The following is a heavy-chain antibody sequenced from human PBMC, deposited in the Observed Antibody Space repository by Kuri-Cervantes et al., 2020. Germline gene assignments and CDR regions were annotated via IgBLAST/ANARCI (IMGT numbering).Heavy chain of an antibody. Sequence: VKVSCKASGGTFSSYAIRWVRQAPGQGSEWMGGIIPIFGTANYAQKFQGRVTITADESTSTAYMELSSLRSEDTAVYYCARSTGYYSDYWGQGTLVTVSS. J-gene: IGHJ4*02. V-gene: IGHV1-69*13. CDR2: IIPIFGTA. CDR1: GGTFSSYA. CDR3: ARSTGYYSDY.